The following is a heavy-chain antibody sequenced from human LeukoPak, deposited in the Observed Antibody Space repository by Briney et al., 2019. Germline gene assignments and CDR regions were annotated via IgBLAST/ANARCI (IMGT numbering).Heavy chain of an antibody. CDR2: IIPILGIA. CDR3: ARDPNSGGFGNY. J-gene: IGHJ4*02. CDR1: GGTFSSYA. V-gene: IGHV1-69*10. D-gene: IGHD3-10*01. Sequence: ASVKVSCKASGGTFSSYAISWVRQAPGQGLEWMGWIIPILGIANYAQKFQGRVTITADKSTSTAYMELSSLRSEDTAVYYCARDPNSGGFGNYWGQGTLVTVSS.